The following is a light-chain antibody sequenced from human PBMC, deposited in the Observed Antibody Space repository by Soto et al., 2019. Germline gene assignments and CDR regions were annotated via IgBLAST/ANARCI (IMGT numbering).Light chain of an antibody. CDR1: SSDVGAYKY. J-gene: IGLJ1*01. CDR2: EVS. CDR3: NSYAGDIIRFV. Sequence: QSVLTQPASVSGSPGQSVTISCTGTSSDVGAYKYVSWYHQHPGKAPKLMIYEVSNRPSGVSNRFSGSKSGNTASLTISGLQADDEADYYCNSYAGDIIRFVFGTGTKVT. V-gene: IGLV2-14*01.